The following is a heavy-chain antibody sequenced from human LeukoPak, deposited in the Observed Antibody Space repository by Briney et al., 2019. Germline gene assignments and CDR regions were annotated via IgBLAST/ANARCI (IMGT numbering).Heavy chain of an antibody. Sequence: GGSLRLSCAASGSTFSSYSMSWVRQAPGKGLEWVANIKQDGSEKYYVDSVKGRFTISRDNAKNSLYLQMNSLRAEDTAVYYCARLVGATAFDYWGQGTLVTVSS. V-gene: IGHV3-7*01. J-gene: IGHJ4*02. CDR2: IKQDGSEK. CDR3: ARLVGATAFDY. D-gene: IGHD1-26*01. CDR1: GSTFSSYS.